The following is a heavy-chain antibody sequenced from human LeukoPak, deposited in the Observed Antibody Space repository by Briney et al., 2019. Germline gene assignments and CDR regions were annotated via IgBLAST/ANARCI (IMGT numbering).Heavy chain of an antibody. V-gene: IGHV4-39*07. CDR2: IYYSGST. Sequence: SETLSLTCTVSGGSISSSSYYWGWIRQPPGKGLEWIGSIYYSGSTYCNPSLKSRVTISVDTSKNQFSLKLSSVTAADTAVYYCARAHTNGDPFDYWGQGTLVTVSS. D-gene: IGHD4-17*01. CDR3: ARAHTNGDPFDY. J-gene: IGHJ4*02. CDR1: GGSISSSSYY.